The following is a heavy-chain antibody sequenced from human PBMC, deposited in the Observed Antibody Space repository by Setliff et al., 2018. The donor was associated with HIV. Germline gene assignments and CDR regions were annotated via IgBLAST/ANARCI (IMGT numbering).Heavy chain of an antibody. CDR1: GGSFSGYY. CDR3: AREGLRIAAAGYNWFDP. Sequence: PSETLSLTCAVYGGSFSGYYWSWIRQPAGKGLEWIGHIYTTGSTNYNPSLKSRVTISVDTSKNQFSLKLNSVTAADTALYYCAREGLRIAAAGYNWFDPWGPGTLVTVSS. J-gene: IGHJ5*02. D-gene: IGHD6-13*01. V-gene: IGHV4-4*07. CDR2: IYTTGST.